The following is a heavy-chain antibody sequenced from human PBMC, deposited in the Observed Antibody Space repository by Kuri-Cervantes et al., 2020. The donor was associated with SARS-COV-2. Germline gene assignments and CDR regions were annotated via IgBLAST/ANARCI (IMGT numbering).Heavy chain of an antibody. CDR2: IRSKAYGGTT. V-gene: IGHV3-49*04. D-gene: IGHD3-3*01. CDR1: GFTFGDYA. Sequence: GGSLRLSCTASGFTFGDYAMSWVRQAPGKGLEWVGFIRSKAYGGTTEYAASVKGRFTISRDDSKSIAYLQMNSLKTEDTAVYYCTRDDFWSGYSDYWGQGTLVTISS. CDR3: TRDDFWSGYSDY. J-gene: IGHJ4*02.